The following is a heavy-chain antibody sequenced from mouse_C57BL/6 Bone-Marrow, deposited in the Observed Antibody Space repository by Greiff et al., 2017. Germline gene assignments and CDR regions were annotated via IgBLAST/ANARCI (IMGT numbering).Heavy chain of an antibody. D-gene: IGHD1-1*01. CDR1: GYTFTNYW. CDR2: IYPGGGYT. CDR3: ARGYYYGSSYAMDY. V-gene: IGHV1-63*01. Sequence: LQESGAELVRPGTSVKMSCKASGYTFTNYWIGWAKQRPGHGLEWIGDIYPGGGYTNYNEKFKGKATLTADKSSSTAYMQFSSLTSEDSAIYYCARGYYYGSSYAMDYWGQGTSVTVSS. J-gene: IGHJ4*01.